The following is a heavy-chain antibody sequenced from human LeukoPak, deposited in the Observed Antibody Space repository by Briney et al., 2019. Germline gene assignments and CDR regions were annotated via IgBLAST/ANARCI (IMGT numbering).Heavy chain of an antibody. V-gene: IGHV3-33*01. Sequence: GGSLRLSCAASGFTFSSYGMHWVRQAPGKGLEWVAVIWYDGSNKYYADSVKGRFTISRDNSKNTLYLQMNSLSAEDTAVYYCARDRRVYYGSGSYYFDYWGQGTLVTVSS. CDR2: IWYDGSNK. J-gene: IGHJ4*02. CDR1: GFTFSSYG. CDR3: ARDRRVYYGSGSYYFDY. D-gene: IGHD3-10*01.